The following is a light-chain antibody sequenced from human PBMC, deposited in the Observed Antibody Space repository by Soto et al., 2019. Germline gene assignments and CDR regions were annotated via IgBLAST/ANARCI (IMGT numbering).Light chain of an antibody. CDR1: QSLLHSNGYNY. V-gene: IGKV2-28*01. J-gene: IGKJ1*01. CDR2: LGS. CDR3: MQALQTPWT. Sequence: DIVMTQSPLSLPVTPGEPASISCRSSQSLLHSNGYNYLDWYLQTPGQSPQLLIYLGSNRASGVPNRFSGSGSGTDFTLKISRVEAEDVGVYYCMQALQTPWTFGQGTKVEIK.